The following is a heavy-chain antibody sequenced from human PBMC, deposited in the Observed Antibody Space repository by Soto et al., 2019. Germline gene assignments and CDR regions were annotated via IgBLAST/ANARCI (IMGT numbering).Heavy chain of an antibody. CDR3: AKPGWVSGWYERNYFDY. CDR1: GFTFSSYG. D-gene: IGHD6-19*01. V-gene: IGHV3-30*18. J-gene: IGHJ4*02. Sequence: VGSLRLSCAASGFTFSSYGMHWVRQAPGKGLEWVAVISYDGSNKYYADSVKGRFTISRDNSKNTLYLQMNSLRAEDTAVYYCAKPGWVSGWYERNYFDYWGQGTLVTVSS. CDR2: ISYDGSNK.